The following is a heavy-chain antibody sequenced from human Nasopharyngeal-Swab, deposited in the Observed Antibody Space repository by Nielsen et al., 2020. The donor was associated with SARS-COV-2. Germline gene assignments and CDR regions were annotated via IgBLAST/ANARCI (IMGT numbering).Heavy chain of an antibody. Sequence: SETLSLTCTVSGGSISSSSYYWSWIRQPPGKGLEWIGEINHSGSTNYNPSLKSRVTISVDTSKNQFSLKLSSVTAADTAVYYCARGHNCSGGSCYSSGYYFDYWGQGTLVTVSS. J-gene: IGHJ4*02. V-gene: IGHV4-39*07. CDR2: INHSGST. CDR3: ARGHNCSGGSCYSSGYYFDY. D-gene: IGHD2-15*01. CDR1: GGSISSSSYY.